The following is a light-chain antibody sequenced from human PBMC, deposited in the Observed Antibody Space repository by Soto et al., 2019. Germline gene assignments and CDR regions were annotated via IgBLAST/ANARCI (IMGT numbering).Light chain of an antibody. J-gene: IGLJ2*01. CDR3: AAWDDILRAVV. CDR1: RSNIGTYT. CDR2: RNH. V-gene: IGLV1-44*01. Sequence: QSVLTQSPSASATPGQRVTNSCSGGRSNIGTYTVNWYQQLPGTAPTLLIFRNHQRPSGVPDRFSGSKFGTSASLAIIGPKSEAEVDYYCAAWDDILRAVVFGGGTKRTVL.